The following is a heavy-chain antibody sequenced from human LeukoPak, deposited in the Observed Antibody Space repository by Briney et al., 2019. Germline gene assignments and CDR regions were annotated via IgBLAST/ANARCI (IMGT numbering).Heavy chain of an antibody. J-gene: IGHJ6*02. V-gene: IGHV3-74*01. CDR1: GFTLNDYW. Sequence: GGSLRLSCATSGFTLNDYWIHWVRHAPGKGLVWVSRINSDGSSTSYADPVNGRFTISTDNPKNTLYLQMNSLTAEDTAVYYCARDPVAGSVYYYYYGMHVWGQGTTVTVSS. CDR3: ARDPVAGSVYYYYYGMHV. CDR2: INSDGSST. D-gene: IGHD6-19*01.